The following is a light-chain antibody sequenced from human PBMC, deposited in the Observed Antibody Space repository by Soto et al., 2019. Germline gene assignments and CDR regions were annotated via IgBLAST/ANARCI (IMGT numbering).Light chain of an antibody. J-gene: IGLJ2*01. Sequence: QSALTQPASVSGSPGQSITISCTGTSSDVGGYNYVSWYQQHPGKAPKLMIYEVSNRPSGVSNRFSGSKSGNTASLTISGLQAEDEADYYCSSDTSSSTPSYVVFGGGTKLTVL. CDR3: SSDTSSSTPSYVV. V-gene: IGLV2-14*01. CDR2: EVS. CDR1: SSDVGGYNY.